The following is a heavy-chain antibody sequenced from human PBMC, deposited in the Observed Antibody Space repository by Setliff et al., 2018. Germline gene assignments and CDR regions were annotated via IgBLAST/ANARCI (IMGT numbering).Heavy chain of an antibody. Sequence: GGSLRLSCVVSGFTFSNYWMTWVRQAPGKGLQWVATIKPVGREQYYVDSVKGRFTISRDNAKSSLFLQMKNLRPEDSAVYYCGRDRRGVETHWGQGALVTVSS. V-gene: IGHV3-7*01. CDR1: GFTFSNYW. D-gene: IGHD1-1*01. CDR3: GRDRRGVETH. CDR2: IKPVGREQ. J-gene: IGHJ4*02.